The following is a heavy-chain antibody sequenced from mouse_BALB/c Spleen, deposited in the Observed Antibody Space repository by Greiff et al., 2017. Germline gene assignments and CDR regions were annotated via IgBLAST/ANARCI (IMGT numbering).Heavy chain of an antibody. CDR1: GFTFSNYW. D-gene: IGHD1-1*02. Sequence: EVQLVESGGGLVQPGGSMKLSCVASGFTFSNYWMNWVRQSPEKGLEWVAEIRLKSNNYATHYAESVKGRFTISRDDSKSSVYLQMNNLRAEDTGIYYCTRGWAMDYWGQGTSVTVSS. CDR2: IRLKSNNYAT. J-gene: IGHJ4*01. CDR3: TRGWAMDY. V-gene: IGHV6-6*02.